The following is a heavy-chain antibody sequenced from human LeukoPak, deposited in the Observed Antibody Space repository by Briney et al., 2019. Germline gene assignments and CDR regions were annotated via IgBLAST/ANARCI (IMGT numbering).Heavy chain of an antibody. J-gene: IGHJ4*02. CDR1: GFTFSSYT. D-gene: IGHD4-11*01. V-gene: IGHV3-30-3*01. CDR3: ARDKTDYGNYYFDY. Sequence: PGGSLRLSCAASGFTFSSYTMHWVRQAPCKGLEWVAVISYDGSSKYYGDSVKGRFTISRDNSKNTLYLQMNSLRTEDTAVYYCARDKTDYGNYYFDYWGQGTLVTVSS. CDR2: ISYDGSSK.